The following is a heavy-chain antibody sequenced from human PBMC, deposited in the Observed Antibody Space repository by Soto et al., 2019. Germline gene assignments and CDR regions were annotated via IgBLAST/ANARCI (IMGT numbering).Heavy chain of an antibody. V-gene: IGHV3-21*06. CDR3: ARESEDLTSNFDY. J-gene: IGHJ4*02. CDR1: GFTFTRYS. Sequence: AGGSLRLSCAASGFTFTRYSMNWVRQAPGKGLEWVSSISSTTNYIYYGDSMKGRFTVSRDNAKNSLYLEMNSLRAEDTAVYYCARESEDLTSNFDYWGQGTLVTVSS. CDR2: ISSTTNYI.